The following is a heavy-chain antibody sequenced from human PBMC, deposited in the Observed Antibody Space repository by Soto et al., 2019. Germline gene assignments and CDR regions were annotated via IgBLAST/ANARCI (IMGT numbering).Heavy chain of an antibody. J-gene: IGHJ4*02. CDR3: VREGGGNYYFDS. V-gene: IGHV3-53*01. CDR1: GFTVSSYY. D-gene: IGHD2-15*01. Sequence: EVQLVESGGGLIQPGGSLRLSCAVSGFTVSSYYMNWVRQAPGKGLEWVSVIYRGGNTYYADSVKGRFTISRDNSKNTLYLQMNSLRAEDTALYFCVREGGGNYYFDSWGQGTLVTVSS. CDR2: IYRGGNT.